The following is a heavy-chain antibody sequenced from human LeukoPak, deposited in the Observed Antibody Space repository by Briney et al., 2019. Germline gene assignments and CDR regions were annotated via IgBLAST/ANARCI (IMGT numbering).Heavy chain of an antibody. CDR1: GFTFSSYN. CDR2: ITSGSSYI. D-gene: IGHD3-10*02. J-gene: IGHJ6*04. V-gene: IGHV3-21*01. CDR3: AELGITMIGGV. Sequence: GGSLRLSCAASGFTFSSYNMNWVRQAPGKGLEWVPYITSGSSYIYYADSVKGRFTISRDNAKNSLCLQMNSLRAEDTAVYYCAELGITMIGGVWGKGTTVTISS.